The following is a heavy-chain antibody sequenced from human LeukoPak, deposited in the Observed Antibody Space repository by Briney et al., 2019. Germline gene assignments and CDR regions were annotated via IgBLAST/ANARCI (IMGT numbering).Heavy chain of an antibody. J-gene: IGHJ4*02. CDR2: IYLNSGAT. CDR3: GTLLSNGPFDY. Sequence: GASVKVSCKASGYTFTGYYMHWVRQAPGQGLEWMGWIYLNSGATKYAQKFQGRVTMTRDTSISTAYMELSGLRSDDTAVYYCGTLLSNGPFDYWGQGSLVTVSS. CDR1: GYTFTGYY. V-gene: IGHV1-2*02.